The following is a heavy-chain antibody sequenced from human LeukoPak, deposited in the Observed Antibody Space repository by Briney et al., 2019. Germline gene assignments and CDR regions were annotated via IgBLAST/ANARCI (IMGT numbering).Heavy chain of an antibody. Sequence: SETLSLTCAVYVGSFSGYYWSWIRQPPGKGLEGIGEIYHSGSTNYNPSLKSRVTISVDTSKNQFYPKLSCLTAADTAVYYCARVSGNYGSGSYLDYWGQGTLVTVSS. CDR2: IYHSGST. CDR1: VGSFSGYY. V-gene: IGHV4-34*01. D-gene: IGHD3-10*01. CDR3: ARVSGNYGSGSYLDY. J-gene: IGHJ4*02.